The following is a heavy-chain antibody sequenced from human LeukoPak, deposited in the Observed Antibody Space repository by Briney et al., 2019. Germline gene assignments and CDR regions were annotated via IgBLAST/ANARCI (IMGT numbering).Heavy chain of an antibody. CDR2: IIPILGIA. CDR1: GGTFSSYA. V-gene: IGHV1-69*04. J-gene: IGHJ4*02. CDR3: ARAFPGEYYFDY. Sequence: GGSVKVSCKASGGTFSSYAISWVRQAPGQGLEWMGRIIPILGIANYAQKFQGRVTITADKSTSTAYMELSSLRSEDTAVYYCARAFPGEYYFDYWGQGTLVTVSS. D-gene: IGHD2-21*01.